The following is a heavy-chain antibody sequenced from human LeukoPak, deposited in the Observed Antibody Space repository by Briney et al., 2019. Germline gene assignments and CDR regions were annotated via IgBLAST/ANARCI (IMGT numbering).Heavy chain of an antibody. CDR2: ISGSGGST. D-gene: IGHD3-9*01. CDR3: AKSGDFDWLFPNYYYYYMDV. J-gene: IGHJ6*03. CDR1: GFTFSSYA. Sequence: GGSLRLSCAASGFTFSSYATSWVRQAPGKGLEWVSAISGSGGSTYYADSVKGRFTISRDNSKNTLYLQMNSLRAEDTAVYYCAKSGDFDWLFPNYYYYYMDVWGKGTTVTVSS. V-gene: IGHV3-23*01.